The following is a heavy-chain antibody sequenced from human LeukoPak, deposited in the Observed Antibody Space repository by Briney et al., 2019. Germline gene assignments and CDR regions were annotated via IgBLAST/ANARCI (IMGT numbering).Heavy chain of an antibody. Sequence: GGSLRLSCAASRFTFSSYAMSWVRQAPGKGLEWVSAISGSGGSTYYADSVKGRFTISRDNSKNTLYLQMNSLRAEDTAVYYCAKSSSWELDAFDIWGQGTMFTVSS. CDR3: AKSSSWELDAFDI. J-gene: IGHJ3*02. CDR2: ISGSGGST. D-gene: IGHD6-13*01. CDR1: RFTFSSYA. V-gene: IGHV3-23*01.